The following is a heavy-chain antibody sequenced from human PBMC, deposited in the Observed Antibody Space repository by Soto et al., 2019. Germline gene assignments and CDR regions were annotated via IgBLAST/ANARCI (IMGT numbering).Heavy chain of an antibody. CDR3: ARGGRIAVAARVRGWFDP. CDR1: GGSFSGYY. V-gene: IGHV4-34*01. Sequence: PSETLSLTCAVYGGSFSGYYWSWIRQPPGKGLEWIGEINHSGSTNYNPSLKSRVTISVDTSKNQFSLKLSSVTAADTAVYYCARGGRIAVAARVRGWFDPWGQGTLVTVSS. CDR2: INHSGST. J-gene: IGHJ5*02. D-gene: IGHD6-19*01.